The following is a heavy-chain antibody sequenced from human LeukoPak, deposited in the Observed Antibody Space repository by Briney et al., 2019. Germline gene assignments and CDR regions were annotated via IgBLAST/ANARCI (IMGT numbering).Heavy chain of an antibody. CDR1: GFSFSTYA. D-gene: IGHD2-15*01. CDR2: ISGTGDST. Sequence: PGGSLRLSCAASGFSFSTYAMGWVRQAPGKGLEWVSSISGTGDSTYYADAVKGRFTISRDNSKNTLYLQMNSRRAEDTAVYYYLEDVVVIVAAKPGIWGQGTLVTVSS. CDR3: LEDVVVIVAAKPGI. V-gene: IGHV3-23*01. J-gene: IGHJ4*02.